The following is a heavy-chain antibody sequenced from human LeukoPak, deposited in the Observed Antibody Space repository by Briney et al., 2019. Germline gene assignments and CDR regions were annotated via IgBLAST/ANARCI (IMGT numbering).Heavy chain of an antibody. CDR1: GFTFSTYG. CDR3: ARDLEGSLSH. V-gene: IGHV3-33*01. D-gene: IGHD1-26*01. Sequence: PGGSLRLSCAASGFTFSTYGMHWVRQAPGPGLEWVAIIWYDGINKYYADSVKGRFTISRDNSRNTVYLQMNSLTAEDTALYYCARDLEGSLSHWGQGTLVTVSS. CDR2: IWYDGINK. J-gene: IGHJ4*02.